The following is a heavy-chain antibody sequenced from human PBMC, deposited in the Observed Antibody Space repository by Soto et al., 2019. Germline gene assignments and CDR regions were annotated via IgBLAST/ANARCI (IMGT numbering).Heavy chain of an antibody. D-gene: IGHD2-8*01. CDR1: GGTFGSYA. V-gene: IGHV1-69*13. J-gene: IGHJ5*02. CDR2: IIPIFGTA. CDR3: AREIVLMTQNWFDP. Sequence: GASVKVSCKASGGTFGSYASSWVRQAPGQGLEWMGGIIPIFGTANYAQKFQGRVTITADESTSTAYMELNSLRAEDTAVYYCAREIVLMTQNWFDPWGQGTLVTVSS.